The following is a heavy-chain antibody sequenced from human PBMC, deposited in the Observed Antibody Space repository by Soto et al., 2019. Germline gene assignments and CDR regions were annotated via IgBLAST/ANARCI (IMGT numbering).Heavy chain of an antibody. CDR3: ARDDYGDYVAFDI. V-gene: IGHV1-18*01. CDR1: GYTFTSYG. CDR2: ISAYNGNT. J-gene: IGHJ3*02. D-gene: IGHD4-17*01. Sequence: ASVKVSCKASGYTFTSYGISWVRQAPGQGLEWMGWISAYNGNTNYAQKLQGRVTMTTDTSTSTAYVELRSLRSDDTAVYYCARDDYGDYVAFDIWGQGTMVTVS.